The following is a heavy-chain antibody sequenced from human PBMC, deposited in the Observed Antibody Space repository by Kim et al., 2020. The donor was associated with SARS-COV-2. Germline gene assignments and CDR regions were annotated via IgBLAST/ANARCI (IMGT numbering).Heavy chain of an antibody. Sequence: STSYANYVKGLFTISRDNSKTTLCLQMNSLRAEDSAVYYCAKAPRNSGDYWGQGTLVTVSS. CDR3: AKAPRNSGDY. J-gene: IGHJ4*02. V-gene: IGHV3-23*01. D-gene: IGHD5-12*01. CDR2: ST.